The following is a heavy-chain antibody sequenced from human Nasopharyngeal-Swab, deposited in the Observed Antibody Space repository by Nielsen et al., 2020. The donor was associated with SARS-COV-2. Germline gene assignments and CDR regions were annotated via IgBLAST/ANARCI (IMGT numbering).Heavy chain of an antibody. Sequence: SETLSLTCAVSGGSISSSNWWSWVRQPPGKGLEWIGSIYYSGSTYYNPSLKSRVTISVDASKNQFSLKLSSVTAADTAVYYCARGRCSSTSCRGCSGGSCYYGMDVWGQGTTVTVSS. D-gene: IGHD2-2*01. V-gene: IGHV4-39*01. CDR3: ARGRCSSTSCRGCSGGSCYYGMDV. CDR1: GGSISSSNW. CDR2: IYYSGST. J-gene: IGHJ6*02.